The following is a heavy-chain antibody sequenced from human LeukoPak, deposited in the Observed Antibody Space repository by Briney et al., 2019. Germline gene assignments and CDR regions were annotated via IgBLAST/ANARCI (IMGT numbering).Heavy chain of an antibody. Sequence: PGGSLRLSCAASGFTFSSYWMSWVRQAPGKGLEWVANIKPDGSEKYYVDSVKGRFTISRDNAKNSLHLQTNSLRAEDTAVYYCARSRYCSSNSCYSDYWGQGTLVTVSS. CDR2: IKPDGSEK. V-gene: IGHV3-7*01. CDR1: GFTFSSYW. CDR3: ARSRYCSSNSCYSDY. D-gene: IGHD2-2*01. J-gene: IGHJ4*02.